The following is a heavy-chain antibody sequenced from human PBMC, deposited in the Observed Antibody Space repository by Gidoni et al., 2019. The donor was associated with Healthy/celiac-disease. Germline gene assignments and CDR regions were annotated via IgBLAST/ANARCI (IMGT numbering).Heavy chain of an antibody. D-gene: IGHD2-15*01. J-gene: IGHJ4*02. CDR2: IYYSGST. V-gene: IGHV4-30-4*01. CDR3: ARYRLRYCSGGSCYRGGYYFDY. CDR1: GGSIRSGDYY. Sequence: QVQLQESGPGLVKPSQTLSLTCTVSGGSIRSGDYYWSWIRQPPGKGLEWIGYIYYSGSTYYNPSLKSRVTISVDTSKNQFSLKLSSVTAADTAVYYCARYRLRYCSGGSCYRGGYYFDYWGQGTLVTVSS.